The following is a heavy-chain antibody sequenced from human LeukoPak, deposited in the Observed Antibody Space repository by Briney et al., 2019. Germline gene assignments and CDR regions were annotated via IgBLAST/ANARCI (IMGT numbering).Heavy chain of an antibody. D-gene: IGHD3-10*01. J-gene: IGHJ4*02. V-gene: IGHV1-2*02. CDR3: ARDSTYGSGSYYNY. Sequence: GSVKVSCKASGYTFTGYYMHWVRQAPGQGLEWMGWIKPNSGGKNYAQKFQGRVTMTRDTSISTAYMELSRLRSDDTAVYYCARDSTYGSGSYYNYWGQGTLVTVSP. CDR2: IKPNSGGK. CDR1: GYTFTGYY.